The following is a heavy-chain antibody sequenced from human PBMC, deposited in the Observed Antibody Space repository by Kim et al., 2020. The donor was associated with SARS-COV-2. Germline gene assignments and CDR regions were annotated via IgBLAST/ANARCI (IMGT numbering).Heavy chain of an antibody. Sequence: SETLSLTCTVSGGSISSYYWSWIRQPPGKGLEWIGYIYYSGSTNYNPSLKSRVTISVDTSKNQFSLKLSSVTAADTAVYYCARDGGIVGATDGWFDPWGQGTLVTVSS. D-gene: IGHD1-26*01. CDR2: IYYSGST. J-gene: IGHJ5*02. V-gene: IGHV4-59*01. CDR3: ARDGGIVGATDGWFDP. CDR1: GGSISSYY.